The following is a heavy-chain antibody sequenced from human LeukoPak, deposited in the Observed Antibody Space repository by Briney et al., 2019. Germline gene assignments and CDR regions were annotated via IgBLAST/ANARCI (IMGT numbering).Heavy chain of an antibody. CDR1: GGSISSNSYY. CDR2: IKQDASEK. CDR3: ARVGSHSGSLSLIKRNYYYYYYMDV. J-gene: IGHJ6*03. V-gene: IGHV3-7*01. D-gene: IGHD3-10*01. Sequence: PSETLSLTCAVSGGSISSNSYYWGWIRQAPGKGLEWVANIKQDASEKYYVDSVKGRFTISRDNAKNSLYLQMSSLRAEDTAVYYCARVGSHSGSLSLIKRNYYYYYYMDVWGKGTTVTISS.